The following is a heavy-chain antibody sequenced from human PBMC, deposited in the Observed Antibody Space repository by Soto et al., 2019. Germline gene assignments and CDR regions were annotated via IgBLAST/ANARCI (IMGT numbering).Heavy chain of an antibody. CDR2: ISYYGSNK. CDR3: ARDDGDDVKYFQH. CDR1: GFTFSSYA. V-gene: IGHV3-30-3*01. Sequence: QVQLVESGGGVVQPGRSLRLSCAASGFTFSSYAMHWVRQAPGTGLEWVAVISYYGSNKYYADSVKGRFTISRDNSKNTRYLQINSLRAADTAVYYCARDDGDDVKYFQHWGQGALVTVSS. D-gene: IGHD2-21*02. J-gene: IGHJ1*01.